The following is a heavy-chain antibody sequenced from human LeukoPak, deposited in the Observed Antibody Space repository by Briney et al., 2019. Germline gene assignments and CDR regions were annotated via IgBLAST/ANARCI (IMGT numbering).Heavy chain of an antibody. CDR2: INHSGST. J-gene: IGHJ5*02. CDR3: ARLYCSTTSCLRMVWFDP. CDR1: GGSFSAYY. Sequence: PSETLSLTCAVYGGSFSAYYWSWIRQPPGKGLEWIGEINHSGSTNYNPSLKSRVTLSVDTSKNQFSLKLRSVTAADTAVYYCARLYCSTTSCLRMVWFDPWGQGTLVTVSS. V-gene: IGHV4-34*01. D-gene: IGHD2-2*01.